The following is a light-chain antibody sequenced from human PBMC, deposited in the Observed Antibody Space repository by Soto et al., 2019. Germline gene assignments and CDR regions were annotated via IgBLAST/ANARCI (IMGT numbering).Light chain of an antibody. V-gene: IGKV3-15*01. CDR1: QTISSN. CDR2: GAS. CDR3: QQYNDWAQT. J-gene: IGKJ1*01. Sequence: EIVMTQAPATLSVFPGETATLSCRASQTISSNLAWYQQKPGQAPRLLIYGASTRATGVPARFSGSGSGTEFTLTISSLQSEDFALYYCQQYNDWAQTFGQGTKVELK.